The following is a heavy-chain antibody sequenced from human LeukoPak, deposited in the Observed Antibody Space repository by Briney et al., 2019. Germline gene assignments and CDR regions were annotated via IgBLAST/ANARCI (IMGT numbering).Heavy chain of an antibody. D-gene: IGHD3-10*01. CDR3: ARLPLLWFGEFSGNAFDI. CDR2: MNPNSGNT. V-gene: IGHV1-8*01. Sequence: GASVKVSCKASGYTFTSYDINWVRQATGQGLEWMGWMNPNSGNTGYAQKFQGRVTMTRNTSISTAYMELSSLRSEDTAVYYCARLPLLWFGEFSGNAFDIWGQGTMVTVSS. J-gene: IGHJ3*02. CDR1: GYTFTSYD.